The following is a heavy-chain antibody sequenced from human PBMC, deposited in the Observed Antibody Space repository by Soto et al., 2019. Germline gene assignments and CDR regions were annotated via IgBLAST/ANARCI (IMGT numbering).Heavy chain of an antibody. CDR3: AVTGGNYNFDN. CDR1: GGSVSSGDYY. J-gene: IGHJ4*02. V-gene: IGHV4-30-4*01. Sequence: QVQLRESGPGLVKPSQTLSLTCSVSGGSVSSGDYYWSWIRQAPGKGLEWIAYFSHSGNTYYSPPLNTRITVSFTISKTPSSLRLSSVTAAHTATYYCAVTGGNYNFDNWGQGPLVTVSS. D-gene: IGHD2-8*02. CDR2: FSHSGNT.